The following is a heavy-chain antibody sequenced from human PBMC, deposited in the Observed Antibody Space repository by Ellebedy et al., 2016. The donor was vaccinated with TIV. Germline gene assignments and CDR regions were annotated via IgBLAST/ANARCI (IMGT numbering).Heavy chain of an antibody. D-gene: IGHD3-22*01. CDR3: ARGGYYYDSSGYYGAEYFQH. CDR1: GGSISSYY. V-gene: IGHV4-59*01. CDR2: IYYSGST. Sequence: SETLSLTXTVSGGSISSYYWSWIRQPPGKGLEWIGYIYYSGSTNYNPSLKSRVTISVDTSKNQFSLKLSSVTAADTAVYYCARGGYYYDSSGYYGAEYFQHWGQGTLVTVSS. J-gene: IGHJ1*01.